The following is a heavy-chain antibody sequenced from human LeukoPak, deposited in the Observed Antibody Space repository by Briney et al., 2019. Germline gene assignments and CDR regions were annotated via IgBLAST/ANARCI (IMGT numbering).Heavy chain of an antibody. V-gene: IGHV3-48*02. CDR1: GFTFSSYS. J-gene: IGHJ6*02. CDR3: ASGLHIYYYYGMDV. CDR2: ISSSSSTI. Sequence: GGSLRLSCAASGFTFSSYSMNWVRQAPGKGLEWVSYISSSSSTIYYADSVKGRFTISRDNAKNSLYLQMNSLRDEDTAVYYCASGLHIYYYYGMDVWGRGTTVTVSS.